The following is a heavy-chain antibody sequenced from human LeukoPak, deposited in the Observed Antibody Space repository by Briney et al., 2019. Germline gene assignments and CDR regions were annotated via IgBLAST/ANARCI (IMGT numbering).Heavy chain of an antibody. Sequence: GASVKVSCKASGGTFSSYAISWVRQAPGQGLEWMGGIIPIFGTANYAQKFQGRVTITTDESTSTAYMELSSTRSEDTAVYYCASEGYSGYDPTYYFDYWGQGTLVTVSS. J-gene: IGHJ4*02. CDR3: ASEGYSGYDPTYYFDY. V-gene: IGHV1-69*05. CDR2: IIPIFGTA. CDR1: GGTFSSYA. D-gene: IGHD5-12*01.